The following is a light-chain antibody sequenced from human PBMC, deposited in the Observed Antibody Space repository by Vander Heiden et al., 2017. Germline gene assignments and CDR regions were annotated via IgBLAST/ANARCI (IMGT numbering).Light chain of an antibody. CDR1: NIGARR. CDR3: QVWESRSHLGI. J-gene: IGLJ2*01. V-gene: IGLV3-21*02. Sequence: SYVLTQPPSVSVAPGQTARISCGGSNIGARRFHLYQQKPGQAPVLVVLDDSDLPSGIPERFSCSNSGNTATLTITRVEAGDEADFYCQVWESRSHLGIFGGGTKLTV. CDR2: DDS.